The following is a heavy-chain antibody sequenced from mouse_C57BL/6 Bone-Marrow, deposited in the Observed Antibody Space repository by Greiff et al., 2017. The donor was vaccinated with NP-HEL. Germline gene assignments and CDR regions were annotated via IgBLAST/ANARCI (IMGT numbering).Heavy chain of an antibody. V-gene: IGHV1-64*01. CDR2: IHPNSGST. Sequence: QVQLQQSGAELVKPGASVKLSCKASGYTFTSYWMHRVKQRPGQGLEWIGMIHPNSGSTNYNEKFKSKATLTVDKSSSTAYMQLSSLTSEDSAVYYCARDDYYGSSYFYYYAMDYWGQGTSVTVSS. CDR1: GYTFTSYW. CDR3: ARDDYYGSSYFYYYAMDY. D-gene: IGHD1-1*01. J-gene: IGHJ4*01.